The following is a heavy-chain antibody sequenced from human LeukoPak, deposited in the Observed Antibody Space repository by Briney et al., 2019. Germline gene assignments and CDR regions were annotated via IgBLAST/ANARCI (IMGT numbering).Heavy chain of an antibody. CDR2: IYHSGST. J-gene: IGHJ4*02. CDR1: GGSISSGGYS. Sequence: SQTLSLTCAVSGGSISSGGYSWSWIRQPPGKGLEWIGYIYHSGSTNYNPSLKSRVTISVDTSKNQFSLKLSSVTAADTAVYYCARYPTQRRYSGYDPGLDYWGQGTLVTVSS. CDR3: ARYPTQRRYSGYDPGLDY. D-gene: IGHD5-12*01. V-gene: IGHV4-30-2*01.